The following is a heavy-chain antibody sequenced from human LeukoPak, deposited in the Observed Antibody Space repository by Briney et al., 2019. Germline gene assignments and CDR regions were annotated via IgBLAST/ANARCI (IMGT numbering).Heavy chain of an antibody. CDR2: ISSDGSST. V-gene: IGHV3-74*03. D-gene: IGHD3-16*01. CDR3: VKDLSVMGDY. J-gene: IGHJ4*02. CDR1: GFTFSSYW. Sequence: PGVSLRLSCAASGFTFSSYWMHWVRQAPGKGLVWVSRISSDGSSTTYADSVEGRFTISRDNAKNTLYLQMNRLRVEDTAMYYCVKDLSVMGDYWGQGTLVTVSS.